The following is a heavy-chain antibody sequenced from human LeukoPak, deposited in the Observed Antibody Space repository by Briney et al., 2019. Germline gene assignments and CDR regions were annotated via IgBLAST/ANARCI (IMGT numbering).Heavy chain of an antibody. CDR1: GFTFSSYG. V-gene: IGHV3-33*01. CDR3: ARDHDWAFDL. Sequence: GGSLRLSCAASGFTFSSYGMHWVRQAPVKGLEWVAVIWYDGSNKYYADSVKGRFTISRDNAKNSLYLQMNALRYEDTAIYYCARDHDWAFDLWGQGTLVTVSS. D-gene: IGHD3-9*01. J-gene: IGHJ4*02. CDR2: IWYDGSNK.